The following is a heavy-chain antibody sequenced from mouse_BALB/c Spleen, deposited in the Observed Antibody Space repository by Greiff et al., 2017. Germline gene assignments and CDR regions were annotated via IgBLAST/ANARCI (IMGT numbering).Heavy chain of an antibody. V-gene: IGHV1-9*01. CDR3: ARRGYRYDSWFAY. CDR1: GYTFSSYW. J-gene: IGHJ3*01. CDR2: ILPGSGST. Sequence: QVQLQQSGAELMKPGASVKISCKATGYTFSSYWIEWVKQRPGHGLEWIGEILPGSGSTNYNEKFKGKATFTADTSSNTAYMQLSSLTSEDSAVYYCARRGYRYDSWFAYWGQGTLVTVSA. D-gene: IGHD2-14*01.